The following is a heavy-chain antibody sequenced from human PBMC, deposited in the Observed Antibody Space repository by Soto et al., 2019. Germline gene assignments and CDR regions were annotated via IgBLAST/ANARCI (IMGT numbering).Heavy chain of an antibody. CDR2: ISSNGGST. J-gene: IGHJ4*02. V-gene: IGHV3-64D*06. CDR3: VKDRYIDY. Sequence: GGSLRLSCSVSGFTISSYAMHWVRQAPGKGLEYVSSISSNGGSTYYADSVKGRFTISRDNSKNILNLQMSSLRADDTAVYYCVKDRYIDYWGQGTLVTVFS. CDR1: GFTISSYA.